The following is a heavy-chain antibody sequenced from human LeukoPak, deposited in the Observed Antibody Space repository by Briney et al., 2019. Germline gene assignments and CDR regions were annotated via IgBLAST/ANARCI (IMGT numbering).Heavy chain of an antibody. CDR2: IFSGGGT. CDR1: GFTVSSNY. Sequence: GGSLRLSCAASGFTVSSNYMSWVRQAPEKGLEWVSVIFSGGGTYYADSVKGRFTISRDNFKNTLYLQMNSLRAEDTAVYYCASGGSTRIYYFDYWGQGTLVTVSS. V-gene: IGHV3-53*01. D-gene: IGHD3-3*01. CDR3: ASGGSTRIYYFDY. J-gene: IGHJ4*02.